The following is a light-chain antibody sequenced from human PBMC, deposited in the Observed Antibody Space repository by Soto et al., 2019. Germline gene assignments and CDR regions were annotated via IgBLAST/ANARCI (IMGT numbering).Light chain of an antibody. CDR2: EGS. V-gene: IGLV2-23*01. J-gene: IGLJ3*02. CDR1: SSDVGSYNL. CDR3: CSYAGSSTLWV. Sequence: QSALTQPASVSGSPGPSITISCTGTSSDVGSYNLVSWYQQHPGKAPKLMIYEGSKRPSGVSNRFSGSKSGNTASLTISGLQAEDEADYYCCSYAGSSTLWVFGGGTTVTVL.